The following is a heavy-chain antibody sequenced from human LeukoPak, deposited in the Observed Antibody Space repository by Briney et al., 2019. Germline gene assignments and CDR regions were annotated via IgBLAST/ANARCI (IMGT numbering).Heavy chain of an antibody. CDR1: GFTFSNYW. CDR2: IKRDGSEK. V-gene: IGHV3-7*01. Sequence: PGGSLRLSCAASGFTFSNYWMSWVRQAPGKGLEWVATIKRDGSEKYYVDSVKGRFTISRDNAKNSLYLQMNSLRAEDTAVYYCARSGWYDPFDYWGQGTLVTVSS. D-gene: IGHD6-19*01. J-gene: IGHJ4*02. CDR3: ARSGWYDPFDY.